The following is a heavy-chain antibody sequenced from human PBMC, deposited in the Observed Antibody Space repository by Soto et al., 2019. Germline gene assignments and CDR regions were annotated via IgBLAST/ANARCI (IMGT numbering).Heavy chain of an antibody. Sequence: VQLVESGGGLIQPGGSLRLSCAVSGFTVSNNYMSWVRQAPGKGLEGVSVIYSGGYTAYGDSVKGRFTISRDNSKNKSYLQMKGLRAAHPAGCLWGTRPGGGGYWGQGTLVTVSS. J-gene: IGHJ4*02. CDR1: GFTVSNNY. CDR2: IYSGGYT. D-gene: IGHD3-10*01. CDR3: GTRPGGGGY. V-gene: IGHV3-53*01.